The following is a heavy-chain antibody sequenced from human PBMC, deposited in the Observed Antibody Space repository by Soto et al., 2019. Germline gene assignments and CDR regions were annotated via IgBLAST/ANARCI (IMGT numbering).Heavy chain of an antibody. Sequence: WGSLRLSCSASDFTFGTYWMSWRRQTPEKGLEWVANINEDGSAEYYEDSVRGRFTISRDNAKNSLYLQMNSLRADDTAVYYCARSPPAYGLDVWGQGITVTVSS. CDR3: ARSPPAYGLDV. CDR1: DFTFGTYW. V-gene: IGHV3-7*01. J-gene: IGHJ6*02. CDR2: INEDGSAE.